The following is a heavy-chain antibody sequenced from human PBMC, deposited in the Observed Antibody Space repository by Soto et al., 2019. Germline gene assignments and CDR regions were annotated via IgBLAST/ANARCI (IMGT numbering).Heavy chain of an antibody. CDR2: ISSSSSYI. V-gene: IGHV3-21*01. Sequence: GGSLRLSCAASGFTFSSYSMNWVRQAPGKGLEWVSSISSSSSYIYYADSVKGRFTISRDNAKNSLYLQMNSLRAEDTAVYYCARDGAVAGMGLYYYYGMDVWGQGTTVTVSS. CDR3: ARDGAVAGMGLYYYYGMDV. D-gene: IGHD6-19*01. J-gene: IGHJ6*02. CDR1: GFTFSSYS.